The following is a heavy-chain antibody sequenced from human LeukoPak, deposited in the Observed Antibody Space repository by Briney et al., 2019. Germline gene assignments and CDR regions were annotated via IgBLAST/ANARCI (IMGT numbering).Heavy chain of an antibody. CDR3: ARGGYSYGFVLDY. D-gene: IGHD5-18*01. V-gene: IGHV4-30-4*01. CDR1: GGSISSGDYY. Sequence: PSETLSLTCTVSGGSISSGDYYWSWIRQPSGKGLEWIGYIYYSGSTYYNPSLKSRVTISVDTSKNQFSLKLSSVTAADTAVYYCARGGYSYGFVLDYWGQGTLVTVSS. J-gene: IGHJ4*02. CDR2: IYYSGST.